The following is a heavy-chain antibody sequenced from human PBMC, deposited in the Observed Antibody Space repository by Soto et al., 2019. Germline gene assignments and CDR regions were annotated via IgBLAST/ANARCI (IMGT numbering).Heavy chain of an antibody. CDR2: IWYDGSNK. CDR1: GFTFSSYG. Sequence: LRLSCAASGFTFSSYGMHWVRQAPGKGLEWAAAIWYDGSNKYYADSVKGRFTISRDNSKNTLYLQMNSLRAEDTAVYYCARDKYSSGWIYGMDVWGQGTTVTVSS. J-gene: IGHJ6*02. D-gene: IGHD6-19*01. V-gene: IGHV3-33*01. CDR3: ARDKYSSGWIYGMDV.